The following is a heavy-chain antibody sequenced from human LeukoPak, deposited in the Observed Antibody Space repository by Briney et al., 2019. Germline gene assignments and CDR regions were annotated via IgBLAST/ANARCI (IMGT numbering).Heavy chain of an antibody. CDR2: IWYDGSNK. D-gene: IGHD1-1*01. CDR1: GFTFSSYG. CDR3: AKESERYYHYYYMDV. Sequence: PGGSLRLSCAASGFTFSSYGMHWVRQAPGKGLEWVAVIWYDGSNKYYADSVKGRFTISRDNSKNTLYLQMNSLRAEDTAVYYCAKESERYYHYYYMDVWGKGTTVTVSS. V-gene: IGHV3-33*06. J-gene: IGHJ6*03.